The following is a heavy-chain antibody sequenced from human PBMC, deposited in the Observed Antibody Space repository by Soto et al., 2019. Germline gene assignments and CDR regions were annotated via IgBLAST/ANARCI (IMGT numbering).Heavy chain of an antibody. V-gene: IGHV1-3*01. CDR2: ITAGNSHA. Sequence: GASVKVSCKGSGYIFTAYSIHWLRQAPGQRLEWMGWITAGNSHAKYSQKFQGRLTFNRDTSASTAYMELSSLKFEDTAVYYCARVEGALDVWGQGTTVTV. CDR3: ARVEGALDV. J-gene: IGHJ6*02. CDR1: GYIFTAYS.